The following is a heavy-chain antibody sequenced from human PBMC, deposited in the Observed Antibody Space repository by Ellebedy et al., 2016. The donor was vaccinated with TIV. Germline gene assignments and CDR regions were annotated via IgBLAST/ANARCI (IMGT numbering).Heavy chain of an antibody. J-gene: IGHJ6*02. CDR2: INRSGGST. Sequence: PGGSLRLSCAASGFTFSDYAMSWVRQAPGKGLEWVSTINRSGGSTYYADSVKGRFTMSRDNSKNTLSLQMNSLRAEDTAVYYCTKDSDPTVWGEGTTATVSS. D-gene: IGHD3-10*01. CDR3: TKDSDPTV. V-gene: IGHV3-23*01. CDR1: GFTFSDYA.